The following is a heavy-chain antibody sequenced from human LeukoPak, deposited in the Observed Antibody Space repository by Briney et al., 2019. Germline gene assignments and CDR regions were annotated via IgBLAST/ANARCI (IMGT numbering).Heavy chain of an antibody. J-gene: IGHJ4*02. CDR2: ISHSGST. D-gene: IGHD3-16*01. V-gene: IGHV4-39*07. CDR1: GGSISSGSYY. Sequence: SETLSLTCTVSGGSISSGSYYWRWIRQPPGKGLEWIGSISHSGSTSYYPSLKSRATISLDTSKNQFSLKLSSVTAADTAMYYCARGLQVWSRDPFDYWGQGTLVTVSS. CDR3: ARGLQVWSRDPFDY.